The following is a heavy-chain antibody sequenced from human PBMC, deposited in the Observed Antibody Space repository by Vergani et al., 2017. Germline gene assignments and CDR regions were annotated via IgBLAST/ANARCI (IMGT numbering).Heavy chain of an antibody. CDR1: GGSISSYY. D-gene: IGHD6-13*01. J-gene: IGHJ4*02. Sequence: QVQLQESGPGLVKPSETLSLTCTVSGGSISSYYWSWIRQPPGKGLEWIGYIYYSGSTNYNPSLKSRVTISVDTSKNQFSLKLSSVPAADTAVYYCARGGNSWPYYFDYWGQGTLVTVSS. CDR2: IYYSGST. V-gene: IGHV4-59*01. CDR3: ARGGNSWPYYFDY.